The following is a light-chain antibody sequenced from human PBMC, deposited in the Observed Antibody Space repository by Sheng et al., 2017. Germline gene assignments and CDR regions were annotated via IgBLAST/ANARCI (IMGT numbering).Light chain of an antibody. J-gene: IGKJ1*01. CDR2: KAS. Sequence: DIQMTQSPSTLSASVGDRVTITCRASQSISSWLAWFQQKPGKAPNLLIYKASSLESGVPSRFSGSGSGTEFTLTINSLQSDDFATYYCQQYSNDWRFGQGTKVEIK. CDR3: QQYSNDWR. CDR1: QSISSW. V-gene: IGKV1-5*03.